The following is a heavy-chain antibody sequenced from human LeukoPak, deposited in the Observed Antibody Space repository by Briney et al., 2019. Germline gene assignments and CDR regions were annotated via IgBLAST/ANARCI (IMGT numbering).Heavy chain of an antibody. Sequence: GSLRLSCAASGFTFSSYSMNWVRQAPGKGLEWVSYISSSSSTIYYADSVKGRFTISRDNAKNPLYLQMNSLRAEDMAVYYCARDSGGSYRMPDAFDIWGQGTMVTVSS. CDR1: GFTFSSYS. V-gene: IGHV3-48*04. J-gene: IGHJ3*02. CDR2: ISSSSSTI. D-gene: IGHD1-26*01. CDR3: ARDSGGSYRMPDAFDI.